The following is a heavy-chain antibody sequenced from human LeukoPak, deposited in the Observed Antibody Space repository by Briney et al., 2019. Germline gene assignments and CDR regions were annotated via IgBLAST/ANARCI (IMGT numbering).Heavy chain of an antibody. CDR1: GYSFTSYW. D-gene: IGHD3-22*01. V-gene: IGHV5-51*01. CDR2: IYPGDSDT. Sequence: GESLKISCKGSGYSFTSYWIGWVRQMPGKGLEWMGIIYPGDSDTRYSPSFQGQVNISADKSISTAYLQWSSLKASDTAMYYCARGYLAAFDAFDIWGQGTMVTVSS. J-gene: IGHJ3*02. CDR3: ARGYLAAFDAFDI.